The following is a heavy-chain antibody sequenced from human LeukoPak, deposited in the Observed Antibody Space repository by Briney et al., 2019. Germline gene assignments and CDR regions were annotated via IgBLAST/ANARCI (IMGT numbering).Heavy chain of an antibody. CDR1: GYTFTGCY. Sequence: GASVKVSCKASGYTFTGCYMHWVRQAPGQGLEWMGWINPNSGGTNYAQKFQGRVTMTRDTSISTAYMELSRLRSDDTAVYYCASSVSTVTNQAEYYFDYWGQGTLVTVSS. J-gene: IGHJ4*02. V-gene: IGHV1-2*02. D-gene: IGHD4-11*01. CDR2: INPNSGGT. CDR3: ASSVSTVTNQAEYYFDY.